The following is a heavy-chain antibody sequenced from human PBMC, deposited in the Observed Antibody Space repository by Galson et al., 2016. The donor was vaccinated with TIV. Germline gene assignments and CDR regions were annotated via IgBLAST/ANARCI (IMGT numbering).Heavy chain of an antibody. V-gene: IGHV1-69*13. CDR1: GYSFTTYA. CDR2: VIPLSGT. J-gene: IGHJ6*02. CDR3: SRGGHYALDV. D-gene: IGHD3-16*01. Sequence: SVKVSCKASGYSFTTYAVHWVRQAPGQGLEWMGGVIPLSGTTYARKFRDRLTITVDESTKTTYMDLTNLRSDDTAEYYCSRGGHYALDVWGQGTTVIVSS.